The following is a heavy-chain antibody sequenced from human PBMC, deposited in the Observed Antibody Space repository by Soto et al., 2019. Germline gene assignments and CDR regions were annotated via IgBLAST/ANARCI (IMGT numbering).Heavy chain of an antibody. V-gene: IGHV3-30-3*01. CDR2: ISYDGSNK. CDR3: ARSYYYDSSGFDAFDI. CDR1: GFPFSSYA. D-gene: IGHD3-22*01. J-gene: IGHJ3*02. Sequence: SRRLSCAASGFPFSSYAMHWVRPAPGKGLEWVAVISYDGSNKYYAGSVKGRFTISRDNSKNTLYLQMNSLRAEDTAVYYCARSYYYDSSGFDAFDIWGQGTMVTVSS.